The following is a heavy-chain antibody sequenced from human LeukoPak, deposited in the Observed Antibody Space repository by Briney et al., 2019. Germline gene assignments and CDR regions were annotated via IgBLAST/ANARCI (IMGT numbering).Heavy chain of an antibody. V-gene: IGHV4-34*01. CDR2: INHSGST. D-gene: IGHD6-19*01. CDR1: CGSFSCYY. CDR3: ARVLEGSSGQHWYFDL. J-gene: IGHJ2*01. Sequence: PSETLSLTCAVDCGSFSCYYWCWIRHPPEKGLELIGEINHSGSTNYNPSLKSRVTISVDTSKNQFSLRLSSVTAADTAVYYCARVLEGSSGQHWYFDLWGRGTLVTVSS.